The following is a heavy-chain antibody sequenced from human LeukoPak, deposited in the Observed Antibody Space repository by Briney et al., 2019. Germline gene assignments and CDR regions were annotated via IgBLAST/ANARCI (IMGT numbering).Heavy chain of an antibody. CDR1: DFIFTSYG. Sequence: GASVKVSCKASDFIFTSYGMSWVRQAPGQGLEWMGWISAYNGSTKYAQKLQGRVTMTTDTSTGTAYMELRSLRPDDTAVYYCARDLTSNVAVTEYHYYAMDVWGQGTTVTVSS. CDR2: ISAYNGST. V-gene: IGHV1-18*01. CDR3: ARDLTSNVAVTEYHYYAMDV. J-gene: IGHJ6*02. D-gene: IGHD6-19*01.